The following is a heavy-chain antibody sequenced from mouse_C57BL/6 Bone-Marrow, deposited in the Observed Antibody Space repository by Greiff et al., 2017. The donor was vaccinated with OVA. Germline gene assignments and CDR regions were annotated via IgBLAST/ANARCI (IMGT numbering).Heavy chain of an antibody. V-gene: IGHV1-5*01. CDR1: GYTFTSYW. D-gene: IGHD2-14*01. CDR3: TGEKKYRSWFAY. J-gene: IGHJ3*01. CDR2: IYPGNSDT. Sequence: EVKVVESGTVLARPGASVKMSCKTSGYTFTSYWMHWVKQRPGQGLEWIGAIYPGNSDTSYNQKFKGKAKLTAVTSASTAYMELSSLTNEDSAVYYCTGEKKYRSWFAYWGQGTLVTVSA.